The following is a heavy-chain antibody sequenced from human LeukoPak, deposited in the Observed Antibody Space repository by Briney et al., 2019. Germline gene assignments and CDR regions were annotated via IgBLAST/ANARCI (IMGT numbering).Heavy chain of an antibody. CDR1: GYSISSGYY. CDR2: IYHSGST. V-gene: IGHV4-38-2*02. CDR3: ARWGEEQWLVQDY. J-gene: IGHJ4*02. D-gene: IGHD6-19*01. Sequence: SETLSLTCTVSGYSISSGYYWGWIRQPPGKGLEWIGSIYHSGSTYYNPSLKSRVTISVDTSKNQFSLKLSSVTAADTAVYYCARWGEEQWLVQDYWGQGTLVTVSS.